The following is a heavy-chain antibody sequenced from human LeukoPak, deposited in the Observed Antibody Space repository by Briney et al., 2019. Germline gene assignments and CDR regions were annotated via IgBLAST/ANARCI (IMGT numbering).Heavy chain of an antibody. CDR2: INPNSGGT. J-gene: IGHJ6*03. D-gene: IGHD3-10*01. CDR3: AKAITMVRGVPYYYYYYMDV. V-gene: IGHV1-2*02. CDR1: GYTFTGYY. Sequence: ASVKVSCKASGYTFTGYYMHWVRQAPGQGLEWMGWINPNSGGTNYAQKFQGRVTMTRDTSISTAYVELSRLRSDDTAVYYCAKAITMVRGVPYYYYYYMDVWGKGTTVTVSS.